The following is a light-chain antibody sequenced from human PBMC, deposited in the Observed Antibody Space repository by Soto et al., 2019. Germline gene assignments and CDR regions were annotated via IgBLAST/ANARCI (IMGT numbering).Light chain of an antibody. J-gene: IGKJ4*01. V-gene: IGKV1-8*01. CDR1: QGISSY. CDR3: QQYYSYPLT. Sequence: IQMTQSPSTLSGSVGDRVTITCRASQGISSYLAWYQQKPGKAPKLLIYAASTLHSGVPSRFSGSGSGTDFALTISCLQSEEFATYYCQQYYSYPLTFGGGTKVDI. CDR2: AAS.